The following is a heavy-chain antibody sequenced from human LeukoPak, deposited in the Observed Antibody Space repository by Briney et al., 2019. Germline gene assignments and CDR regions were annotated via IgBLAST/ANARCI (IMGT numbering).Heavy chain of an antibody. CDR1: GGSINSKSYY. J-gene: IGHJ4*02. D-gene: IGHD1-26*01. V-gene: IGHV4-39*07. CDR2: IFYSGST. Sequence: SETLSLICTVSGGSINSKSYYWGWIRQPPGKRLEWIGSIFYSGSTYYNPSLKSRVTILIDTSKNQFSLRLNSLTAADTAVSYCARCRSNPTDLFDNWGLGTLVTVSS. CDR3: ARCRSNPTDLFDN.